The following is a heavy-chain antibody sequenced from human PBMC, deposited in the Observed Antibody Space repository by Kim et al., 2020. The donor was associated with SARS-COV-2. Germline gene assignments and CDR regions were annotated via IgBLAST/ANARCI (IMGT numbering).Heavy chain of an antibody. Sequence: SETLSLTCAVYGGSFSGYYWSRIRQPPGKGLEWIGEINHSGSTNYNPSLKSRVTISVDTSKNQFSLKLSSVTAADTAVYYCARKKGPAGTGGMDVWGQGTTVTVSS. CDR2: INHSGST. CDR1: GGSFSGYY. J-gene: IGHJ6*02. D-gene: IGHD6-13*01. CDR3: ARKKGPAGTGGMDV. V-gene: IGHV4-34*01.